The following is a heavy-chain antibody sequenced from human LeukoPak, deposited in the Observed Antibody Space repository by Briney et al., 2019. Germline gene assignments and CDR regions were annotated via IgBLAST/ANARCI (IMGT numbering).Heavy chain of an antibody. CDR1: GFTFSSYG. CDR2: IWYDGSNK. CDR3: AKDLDSSSSGVRFDY. V-gene: IGHV3-33*06. D-gene: IGHD6-6*01. Sequence: GSLRLSCAASGFTFSSYGMHWVRQAPGKGLEWVAVIWYDGSNKYYADSVKGRFTISRDNSKNTLFMQMNSLRAEDTAVYYCAKDLDSSSSGVRFDYWGQGTLVTVSS. J-gene: IGHJ4*02.